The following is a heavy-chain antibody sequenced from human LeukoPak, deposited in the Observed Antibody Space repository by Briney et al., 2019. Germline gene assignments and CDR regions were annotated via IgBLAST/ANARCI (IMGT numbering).Heavy chain of an antibody. Sequence: GGSLRLSCAASGFTFSSYGMHWVRQAPGKGLEWVAFIRYDGSNKYYADSVKGRFTISRDNSKNTLYLQTNSLRAEDTAVYYCARSYSSTPQYYYYYYMDVWGKGTTVTVFS. CDR1: GFTFSSYG. CDR2: IRYDGSNK. V-gene: IGHV3-30*02. D-gene: IGHD6-13*01. CDR3: ARSYSSTPQYYYYYYMDV. J-gene: IGHJ6*03.